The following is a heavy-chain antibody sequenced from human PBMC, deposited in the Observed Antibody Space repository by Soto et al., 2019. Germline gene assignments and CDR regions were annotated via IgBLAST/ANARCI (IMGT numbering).Heavy chain of an antibody. Sequence: GGSLRLSCAASGFTFSSYGMHWVRQAPGKGLEWVAVIWYDGSNKYYADSVKGRFTISRDNSKNTLYLQMNSLRAEDTAVYYCERDSTKKDDAFDIWGQGKMVNVS. V-gene: IGHV3-33*01. CDR2: IWYDGSNK. D-gene: IGHD1-1*01. J-gene: IGHJ3*02. CDR1: GFTFSSYG. CDR3: ERDSTKKDDAFDI.